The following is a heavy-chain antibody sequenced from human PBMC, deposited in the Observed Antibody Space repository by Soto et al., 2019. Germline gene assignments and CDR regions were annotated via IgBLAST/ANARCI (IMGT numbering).Heavy chain of an antibody. J-gene: IGHJ4*02. CDR3: ARIRETTGTGVDY. D-gene: IGHD1-1*01. CDR2: IIPILGIA. Sequence: SVKVSCKASGGTFSSYTISWVRQAPGQGLEWMGRIIPILGIANYAQKLQGRVTMTTDTSTSTAYMELRSLRSDDTAVYYCARIRETTGTGVDYWGQGTLVTVSS. V-gene: IGHV1-69*02. CDR1: GGTFSSYT.